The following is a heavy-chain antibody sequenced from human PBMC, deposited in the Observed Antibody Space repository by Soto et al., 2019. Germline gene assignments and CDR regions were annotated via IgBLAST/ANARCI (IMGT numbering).Heavy chain of an antibody. Sequence: ASVKVSCKASGYTFTSYGISWVRQAPGQGLEWMGWISAYNGNTNYAQKLQGRVTMTTDTSTSTAYMELRSLRFDDTAVYYCARANSRLLRFLEWPAKIFDYWGQGTLVTVSS. V-gene: IGHV1-18*01. CDR2: ISAYNGNT. D-gene: IGHD3-3*01. J-gene: IGHJ4*02. CDR3: ARANSRLLRFLEWPAKIFDY. CDR1: GYTFTSYG.